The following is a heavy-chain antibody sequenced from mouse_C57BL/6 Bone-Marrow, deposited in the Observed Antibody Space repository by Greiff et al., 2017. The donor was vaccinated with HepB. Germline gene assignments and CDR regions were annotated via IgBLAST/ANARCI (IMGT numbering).Heavy chain of an antibody. J-gene: IGHJ4*01. D-gene: IGHD1-1*01. Sequence: DVMLVESGEGLVKPGGSLKLSCAASGFTFSSYAMSWVRQTPEKRLEWVAYISSGGDYIYYADTVKGRFTISRDNARNTLYLQMSSLKSEDTAMYYCTGGYYYGSRGAMDYWGQGTSVTVSS. CDR1: GFTFSSYA. CDR2: ISSGGDYI. V-gene: IGHV5-9-1*02. CDR3: TGGYYYGSRGAMDY.